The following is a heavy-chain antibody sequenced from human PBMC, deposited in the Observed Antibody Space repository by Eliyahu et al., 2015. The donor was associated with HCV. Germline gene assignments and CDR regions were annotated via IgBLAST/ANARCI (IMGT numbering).Heavy chain of an antibody. Sequence: EVQLVESGGGLXQPGXSLRLSCAASGFXXSSYSMXWVRQAPGKGLEWVSYINGSSSLIHYADSVKGRFTISRDNAKNSMYLQMNSLRDEDTAVYYCARGSSGYYYDFDSWGQGTLVTVFS. V-gene: IGHV3-48*02. D-gene: IGHD3-22*01. CDR1: GFXXSSYS. CDR3: ARGSSGYYYDFDS. CDR2: INGSSSLI. J-gene: IGHJ4*02.